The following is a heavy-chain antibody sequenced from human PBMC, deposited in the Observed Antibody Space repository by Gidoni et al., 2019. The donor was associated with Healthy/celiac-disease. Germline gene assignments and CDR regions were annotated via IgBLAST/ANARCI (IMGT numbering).Heavy chain of an antibody. D-gene: IGHD3-3*01. CDR3: ATELKDRGAYDFWSGYYP. CDR2: FDPEDGET. Sequence: QVQLVQSGAEVKKPGASVKVSCKVSGYTLPELSMPWVRQAPGKGLEWMGGFDPEDGETIYAQKFQGRVTMTEDTSTDTAYMELSSLRSEDTAVYYCATELKDRGAYDFWSGYYPWGQGTLVTVSS. V-gene: IGHV1-24*01. J-gene: IGHJ5*02. CDR1: GYTLPELS.